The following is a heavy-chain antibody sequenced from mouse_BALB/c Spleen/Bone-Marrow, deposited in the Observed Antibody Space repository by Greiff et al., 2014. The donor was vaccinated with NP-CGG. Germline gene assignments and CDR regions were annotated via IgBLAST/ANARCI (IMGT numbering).Heavy chain of an antibody. Sequence: EVQGVESGGGLVKPGGSLKLSCAASGFTFSSYAMSWVRQTPEKRLEWVATISSGGSYTYYPDSVKGRFTISRDNAKNTLYLQMSSLKSEDTATYYCTKIYYGYDGGYYYAMDYWGQGTSVTVSS. D-gene: IGHD2-2*01. J-gene: IGHJ4*01. V-gene: IGHV5-6-4*01. CDR2: ISSGGSYT. CDR3: TKIYYGYDGGYYYAMDY. CDR1: GFTFSSYA.